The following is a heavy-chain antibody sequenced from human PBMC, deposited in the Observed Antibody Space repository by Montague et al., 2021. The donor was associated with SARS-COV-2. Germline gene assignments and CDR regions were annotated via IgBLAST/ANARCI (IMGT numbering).Heavy chain of an antibody. J-gene: IGHJ3*02. CDR2: IYYSGSA. CDR3: ARIFCGGDCDGSGVFDI. Sequence: TLSLTCTVSGYSIDSGGYFWSWIRQHPGKGLEWIGFIYYSGSADYNPSLESRVSISVDRSKNRFSLKLSSVTAAGTAVYYCARIFCGGDCDGSGVFDIWGQGTMVTVSS. CDR1: GYSIDSGGYF. D-gene: IGHD2-21*02. V-gene: IGHV4-31*03.